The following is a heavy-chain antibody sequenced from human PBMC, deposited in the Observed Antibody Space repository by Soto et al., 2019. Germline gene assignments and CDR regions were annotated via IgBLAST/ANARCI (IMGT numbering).Heavy chain of an antibody. V-gene: IGHV4-59*11. J-gene: IGHJ4*02. CDR1: GGSMRGQH. CDR3: ATYTVGEGGRGY. Sequence: QVQLQESGPGLVKPSETLSLTCTVSGGSMRGQHWSWIRQPPGKGLEWIGHHSDSTNYNPSLKSRITIASVASKSQFSLKLRSVTAADTAVYYCATYTVGEGGRGYWGQGTLVTVSS. CDR2: HHSDST. D-gene: IGHD3-16*01.